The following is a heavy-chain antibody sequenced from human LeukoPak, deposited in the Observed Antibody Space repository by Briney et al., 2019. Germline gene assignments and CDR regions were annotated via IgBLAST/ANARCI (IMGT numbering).Heavy chain of an antibody. D-gene: IGHD5-18*01. V-gene: IGHV4-59*01. CDR2: IYYSGST. Sequence: PSETLSLTCTVSGGSINSYYWSWIRQPPGKGLEWIGYIYYSGSTNSNPSLKSRVSISVDTSKNQFSLKLTSVTAADTAVYYCARDNSYGVFDYWGQGTLVTVSS. CDR3: ARDNSYGVFDY. J-gene: IGHJ4*02. CDR1: GGSINSYY.